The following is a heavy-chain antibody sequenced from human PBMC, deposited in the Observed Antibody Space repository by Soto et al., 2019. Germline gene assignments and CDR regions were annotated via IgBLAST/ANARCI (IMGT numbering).Heavy chain of an antibody. Sequence: KDSCKAFGYTLTSDPTHWVRPAPGQGLEWMGGIIPIFGTANYTQKFQGRVTITADESTSTAYMELSSLRSEDTAVYYCARGGYCSGGSCPYDYWGQGTLVTVSS. CDR1: GYTLTSDP. J-gene: IGHJ4*02. V-gene: IGHV1-69*01. CDR3: ARGGYCSGGSCPYDY. D-gene: IGHD2-15*01. CDR2: IIPIFGTA.